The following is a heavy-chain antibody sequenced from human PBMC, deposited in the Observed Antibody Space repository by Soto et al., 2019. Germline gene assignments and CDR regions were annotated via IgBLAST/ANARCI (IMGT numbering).Heavy chain of an antibody. D-gene: IGHD6-25*01. J-gene: IGHJ6*02. CDR2: IYYSGTT. CDR1: GGSISSSSYY. CDR3: ARTTGLSGQDYYYYYGMDV. V-gene: IGHV4-39*01. Sequence: QLQLQESGPGLAKPSETLSLTCTVSGGSISSSSYYWGWIRQPPGKGLEWIGSIYYSGTTYYNPPPRTRATISVDTTNNRFSRNPSCVTAADSAVSYCARTTGLSGQDYYYYYGMDVGGRGT.